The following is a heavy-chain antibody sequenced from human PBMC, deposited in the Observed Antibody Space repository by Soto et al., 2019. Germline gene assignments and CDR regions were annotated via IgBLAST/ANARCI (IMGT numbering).Heavy chain of an antibody. V-gene: IGHV3-66*01. CDR3: AGRTVASLSASFDV. CDR1: GYTFTSYG. CDR2: IYGGGST. D-gene: IGHD5-12*01. J-gene: IGHJ3*01. Sequence: ASVKVSCKASGYTFTSYGISWVRQAPGKGLEWVSLIYGGGSTSYADSVKGRFTISRDNSRNTLYLQMNSLRAEDTAVYYCAGRTVASLSASFDVWGQGTMVTVS.